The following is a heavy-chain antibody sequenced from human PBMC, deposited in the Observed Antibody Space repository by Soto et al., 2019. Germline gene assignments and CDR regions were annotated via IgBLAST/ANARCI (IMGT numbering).Heavy chain of an antibody. V-gene: IGHV1-24*01. CDR1: GYTLTELS. J-gene: IGHJ6*02. Sequence: ASVKVSCKVSGYTLTELSMHWVRQAPGKGLEWMEGFDLEDGEKIYAQKFQGRVTMTEDTSTDTAYMELSSLRSEDTAVYYFAVPGYCSGGSCYFPYYYGMDVWGQGTTVTVSS. D-gene: IGHD2-15*01. CDR3: AVPGYCSGGSCYFPYYYGMDV. CDR2: FDLEDGEK.